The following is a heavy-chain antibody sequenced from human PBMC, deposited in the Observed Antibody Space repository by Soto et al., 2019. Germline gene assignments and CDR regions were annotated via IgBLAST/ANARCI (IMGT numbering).Heavy chain of an antibody. CDR2: IKSKTDGGTT. CDR1: GFTFSNAW. CDR3: TTKTYYDFWSGYYITYYGMDV. V-gene: IGHV3-15*07. Sequence: GGSLRLSCAASGFTFSNAWMNWVRQAPGKGLEWVGRIKSKTDGGTTDYAAPVKGRFTISRDDSKNTLYLQMNSLKTEDTAVYYCTTKTYYDFWSGYYITYYGMDVWGQGTTVTVSS. D-gene: IGHD3-3*01. J-gene: IGHJ6*02.